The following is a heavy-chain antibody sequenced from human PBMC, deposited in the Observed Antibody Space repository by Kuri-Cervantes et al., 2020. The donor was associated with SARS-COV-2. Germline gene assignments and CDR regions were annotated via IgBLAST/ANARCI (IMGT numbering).Heavy chain of an antibody. CDR2: ISYDGSNK. CDR3: AREESIAALVDY. Sequence: GESLKISCAASGFTFSSYAMHWVRQAPGKGLEWVAVISYDGSNKYYADSVKGRFTISRDNSKNTLYLQMNSLRAEDTAVYYCAREESIAALVDYWGQGTLVTVSS. CDR1: GFTFSSYA. J-gene: IGHJ4*02. V-gene: IGHV3-30-3*01. D-gene: IGHD6-6*01.